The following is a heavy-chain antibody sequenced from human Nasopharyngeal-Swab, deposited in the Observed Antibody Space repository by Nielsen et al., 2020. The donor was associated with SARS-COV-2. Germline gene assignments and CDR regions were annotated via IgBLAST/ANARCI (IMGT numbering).Heavy chain of an antibody. CDR1: GGSFSGYY. CDR2: INHSGST. Sequence: SETLSLTCAVYGGSFSGYYWSWIRQPPGKGLEWIGEINHSGSTNYNPSLKSRVTISVDTSKNQFSLKLSPVTAADTAVYYCARVPGYYYYYMDVWGKGTTVTVSS. V-gene: IGHV4-34*01. J-gene: IGHJ6*03. CDR3: ARVPGYYYYYMDV.